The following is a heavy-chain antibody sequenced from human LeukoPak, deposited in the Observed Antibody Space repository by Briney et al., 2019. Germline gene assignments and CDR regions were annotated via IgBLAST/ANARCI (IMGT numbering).Heavy chain of an antibody. D-gene: IGHD5-12*01. CDR2: INYSGTT. CDR3: ARVGYTTRNFDY. Sequence: PSQTLSLTCTVSGGSISSGGHYWTWIRQHPGKGLEWIGYINYSGTTYYNASLKRRVTISADTSKNHFSLKVNSVTAADTAVYYCARVGYTTRNFDYWGQGTLVTVSS. V-gene: IGHV4-31*03. J-gene: IGHJ4*02. CDR1: GGSISSGGHY.